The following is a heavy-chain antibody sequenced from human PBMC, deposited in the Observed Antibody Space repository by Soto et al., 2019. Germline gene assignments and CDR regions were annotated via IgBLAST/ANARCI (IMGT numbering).Heavy chain of an antibody. CDR1: GGSISSSSYY. J-gene: IGHJ4*02. Sequence: SETLSFTCTVSGGSISSSSYYWGWIRQPPGKGLEWIGSIYYSGSTYYNPSLKSRVTISVDTSKNQFSLKLSSVTAADTAVYYCASLGYGTNDQIDYWGQGTLVTVSS. CDR2: IYYSGST. CDR3: ASLGYGTNDQIDY. V-gene: IGHV4-39*01. D-gene: IGHD5-12*01.